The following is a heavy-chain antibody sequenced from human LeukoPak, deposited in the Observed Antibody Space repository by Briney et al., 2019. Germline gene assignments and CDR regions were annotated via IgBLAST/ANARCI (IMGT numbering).Heavy chain of an antibody. CDR2: ISSSSSYI. J-gene: IGHJ4*02. Sequence: GGSLRLSCAASGFTFSTYDMHWVRQAPGKGLEWVSSISSSSSYIYYADSVKGRFTISRDNAKNSLYMQMNSLRAEDTAVYYCARDNGDYGLDYWGQGTLVTVSS. CDR1: GFTFSTYD. CDR3: ARDNGDYGLDY. V-gene: IGHV3-21*01. D-gene: IGHD4-17*01.